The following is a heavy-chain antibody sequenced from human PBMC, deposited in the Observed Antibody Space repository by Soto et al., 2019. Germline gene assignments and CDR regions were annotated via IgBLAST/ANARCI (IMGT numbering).Heavy chain of an antibody. V-gene: IGHV4-39*01. CDR1: RGSVSNRNYY. CDR2: VYYRGRS. Sequence: PSETRSLTCTLCRGSVSNRNYYLGWIRQSPGKGLEWIGSVYYRGRSYSKSSVKSRVTISVDTSKNQFSLNLNSVTASDTAVYYCVSQRTSVLTQAYFDYWGPGALVTVSS. CDR3: VSQRTSVLTQAYFDY. D-gene: IGHD2-8*01. J-gene: IGHJ4*02.